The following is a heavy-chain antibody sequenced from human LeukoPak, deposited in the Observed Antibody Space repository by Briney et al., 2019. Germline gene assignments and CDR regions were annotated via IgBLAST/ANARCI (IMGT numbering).Heavy chain of an antibody. Sequence: GGSLRLSCAASGFAFSSYSMSWVRQAPGKWLEWVSYISSSSSTIYYADSVKGRFTISRDNAKNSLYLQMNSLRAEDTAVYYCARDVGAKDYWGQGTLVTVSS. D-gene: IGHD1-26*01. CDR3: ARDVGAKDY. V-gene: IGHV3-48*04. CDR1: GFAFSSYS. CDR2: ISSSSSTI. J-gene: IGHJ4*02.